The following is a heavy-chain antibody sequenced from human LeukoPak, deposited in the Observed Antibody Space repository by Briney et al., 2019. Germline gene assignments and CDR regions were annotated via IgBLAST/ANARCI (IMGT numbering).Heavy chain of an antibody. CDR3: ARDATSSSSDY. D-gene: IGHD6-13*01. CDR2: ISSSSSTI. V-gene: IGHV3-48*01. Sequence: GGSLRLSCAASGFTFSSYSMNWVRKAPGKGLEWVSYISSSSSTIYYADSVKGRFTISRDHAKNSLYLQMSSLRAEDTAVYYCARDATSSSSDYWGQGTLVTVSS. J-gene: IGHJ4*02. CDR1: GFTFSSYS.